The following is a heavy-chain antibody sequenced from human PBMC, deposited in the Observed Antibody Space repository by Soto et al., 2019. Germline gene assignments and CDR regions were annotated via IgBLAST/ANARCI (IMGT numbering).Heavy chain of an antibody. Sequence: SVKVSCKASGGTFSSYAISWVRQAPGQGLEWMGGIIPIFGTANYAQKFQGRVTITADESTSTAYMELSSLRSEDTAVYYCARVGVTTLFDYYYYYGMDGWGQGTTVTVSS. CDR3: ARVGVTTLFDYYYYYGMDG. CDR2: IIPIFGTA. CDR1: GGTFSSYA. V-gene: IGHV1-69*13. D-gene: IGHD4-17*01. J-gene: IGHJ6*02.